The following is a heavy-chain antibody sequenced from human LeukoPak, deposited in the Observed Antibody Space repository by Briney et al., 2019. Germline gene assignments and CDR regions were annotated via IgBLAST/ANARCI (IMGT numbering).Heavy chain of an antibody. Sequence: ASVTVSCKASGYTFTDYYMHWVRQAPGQGLEWLGWINPNSGGTNYPPKFQGRLTMTRDTSISTAYMELIRLTSDDTAVYYCAREGPRSKGSGGAAFHIWGQGTMVTVSS. CDR1: GYTFTDYY. D-gene: IGHD6-19*01. J-gene: IGHJ3*02. CDR2: INPNSGGT. CDR3: AREGPRSKGSGGAAFHI. V-gene: IGHV1-2*02.